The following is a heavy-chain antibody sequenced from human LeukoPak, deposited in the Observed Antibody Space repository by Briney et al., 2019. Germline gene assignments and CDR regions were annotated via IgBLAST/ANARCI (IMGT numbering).Heavy chain of an antibody. CDR3: ARGHYGDY. D-gene: IGHD3-10*01. V-gene: IGHV1-18*01. CDR2: ISTYNGNT. Sequence: ASVKVSCKASGYISTTYDISWVRQAPGQGLEWMGWISTYNGNTNYAEKFQGRGTMTTDTSTSTAYMELRSLRSDDTAVYYCARGHYGDYWGQGTLVTVSS. CDR1: GYISTTYD. J-gene: IGHJ4*02.